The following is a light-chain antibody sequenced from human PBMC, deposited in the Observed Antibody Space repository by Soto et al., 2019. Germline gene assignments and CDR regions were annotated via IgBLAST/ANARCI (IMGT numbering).Light chain of an antibody. Sequence: EVVLTQSPGTLSLSPGERATLSCRASQSVHNSYLAWYQQKPGQAPRPLIFGASSRAAGIPDRFSGSGSGTDFTLTISRLEPEDFEVYYCQQYGSSPRTFGQGTKVDIK. J-gene: IGKJ1*01. CDR1: QSVHNSY. CDR2: GAS. CDR3: QQYGSSPRT. V-gene: IGKV3-20*01.